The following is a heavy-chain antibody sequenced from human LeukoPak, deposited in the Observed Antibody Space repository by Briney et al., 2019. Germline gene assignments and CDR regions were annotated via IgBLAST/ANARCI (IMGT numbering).Heavy chain of an antibody. D-gene: IGHD3-10*01. CDR2: ISSTSSVI. CDR1: GFSFIDYY. Sequence: GGSLRLSCAASGFSFIDYYKTWIRRAPGKGLEWVSYISSTSSVIYYADSVRDRFTISMDNTKNLLYLQMDSLRAEDTAVYYCARIGPTAFVFDYWGQGTLVTVSS. V-gene: IGHV3-11*01. J-gene: IGHJ4*02. CDR3: ARIGPTAFVFDY.